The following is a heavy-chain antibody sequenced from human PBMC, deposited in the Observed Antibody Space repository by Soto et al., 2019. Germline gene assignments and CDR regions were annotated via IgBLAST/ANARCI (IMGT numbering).Heavy chain of an antibody. CDR3: ARVRGYYYDTTTNWYFDL. J-gene: IGHJ2*01. D-gene: IGHD3-22*01. CDR2: ISSSGSTI. Sequence: EVQLVESGGGLVQPGGSLRLSCAASGFTFSSYEMNWVRQAPGKGLEWVSYISSSGSTIYYADSVKGRFTISRDNAKNSLYLQMNSLRAEDTAVYYCARVRGYYYDTTTNWYFDLWGRGTLVTVSS. CDR1: GFTFSSYE. V-gene: IGHV3-48*03.